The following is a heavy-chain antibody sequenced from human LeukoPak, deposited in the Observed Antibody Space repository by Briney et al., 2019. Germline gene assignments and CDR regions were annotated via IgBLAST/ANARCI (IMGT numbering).Heavy chain of an antibody. Sequence: GGSLRLSCEASGFTFNTYSMNWARQAPGKGLEWVSSISGSGGEIHYADSVKGRFTISRDNSKNTVYLQMNSLRDEDTAVFYCAKGGPFSISSPKYFDPWGQGSLVIVS. CDR3: AKGGPFSISSPKYFDP. J-gene: IGHJ5*02. CDR1: GFTFNTYS. V-gene: IGHV3-23*01. CDR2: ISGSGGEI. D-gene: IGHD6-6*01.